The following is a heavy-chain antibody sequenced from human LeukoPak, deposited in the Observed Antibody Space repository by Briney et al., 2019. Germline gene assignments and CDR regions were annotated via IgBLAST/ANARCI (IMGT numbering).Heavy chain of an antibody. V-gene: IGHV5-51*01. J-gene: IGHJ4*02. Sequence: GESLKISCNGSGYXFTSYWICWVRQMPGKGLEWMGIIDPGDSDTRYSPSFQGQVTISADKSISTAYLQWSSLKASDTAMYYCARPYSNSWTGFDYWGQGTLVTVSS. CDR3: ARPYSNSWTGFDY. D-gene: IGHD6-13*01. CDR2: IDPGDSDT. CDR1: GYXFTSYW.